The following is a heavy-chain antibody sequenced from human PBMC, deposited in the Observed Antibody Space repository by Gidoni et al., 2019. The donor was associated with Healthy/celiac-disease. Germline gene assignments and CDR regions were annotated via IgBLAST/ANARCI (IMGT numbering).Heavy chain of an antibody. CDR1: GGSFSGYY. D-gene: IGHD2-21*01. V-gene: IGHV4-34*01. CDR2: INHSGST. J-gene: IGHJ4*02. Sequence: QVQLQQWGAGLLKPSETLSLTCAVYGGSFSGYYWSWIRQPPGKGLEWIGEINHSGSTNYNPSLKSRVTISVDTSKSQFSLKLSSVTAADTAVYYCARDVRAPPLWDYWGQGTLVTVSS. CDR3: ARDVRAPPLWDY.